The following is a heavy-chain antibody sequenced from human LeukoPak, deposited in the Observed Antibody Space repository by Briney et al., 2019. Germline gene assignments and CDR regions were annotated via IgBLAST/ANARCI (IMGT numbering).Heavy chain of an antibody. J-gene: IGHJ6*02. V-gene: IGHV4-39*02. CDR3: ARGSVECSTPSCSTIYYYSGMDV. CDR1: GGSISRGTNY. CDR2: IHNSGST. Sequence: SETLSLTCSVSGGSISRGTNYWDWIRQPPGKGLEWIASIHNSGSTYYNPSLKSRVTISVDTSKNQLSLRLTSVTAADSALYYCARGSVECSTPSCSTIYYYSGMDVWGQGTTVTVS. D-gene: IGHD2-2*01.